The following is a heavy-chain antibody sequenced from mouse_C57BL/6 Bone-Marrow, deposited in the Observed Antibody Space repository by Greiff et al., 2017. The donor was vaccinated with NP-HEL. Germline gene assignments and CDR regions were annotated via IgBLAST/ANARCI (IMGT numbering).Heavy chain of an antibody. D-gene: IGHD2-2*01. V-gene: IGHV1-42*01. CDR1: GYSFTGYY. CDR2: INPSTGGT. Sequence: EVHLVESGPELVKPGASVKISCKASGYSFTGYYMNWVKQSPEKSLEWIGEINPSTGGTTYNQKFKAKATLTVDKSSSTAYMQLKSLTSEVSAVYYCARSWLPWVDYWGQGTSVTVSS. J-gene: IGHJ4*01. CDR3: ARSWLPWVDY.